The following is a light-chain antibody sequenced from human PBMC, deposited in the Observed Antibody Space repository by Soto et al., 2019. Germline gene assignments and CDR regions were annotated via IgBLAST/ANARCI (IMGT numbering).Light chain of an antibody. V-gene: IGKV2-30*02. J-gene: IGKJ1*01. CDR1: QSLVHSDGNTY. Sequence: DVVMTQSPLSLPVTLGQPASISCTTSQSLVHSDGNTYLTWFQQRPGQSPRRLIYQVSNRGSGVPNRFSGSGSGTDFTLQISRVEAEDVGVYYCMQGSHWPWTFGQGTRGEIK. CDR3: MQGSHWPWT. CDR2: QVS.